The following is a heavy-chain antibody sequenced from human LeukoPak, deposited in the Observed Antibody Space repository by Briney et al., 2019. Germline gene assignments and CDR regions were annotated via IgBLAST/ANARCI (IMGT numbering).Heavy chain of an antibody. V-gene: IGHV1-18*01. CDR2: ISTYSGNT. CDR3: ERDLYSSSCLEDY. CDR1: GYTFTNYG. J-gene: IGHJ4*02. Sequence: ASVKVSCEASGYTFTNYGIRWVRQAPGQGLEWMGWISTYSGNTNYAQKLQGRVTMTTDTSTSTAYMELRSLRSDDTAVCYCERDLYSSSCLEDYWGQGTLVTVSS. D-gene: IGHD6-13*01.